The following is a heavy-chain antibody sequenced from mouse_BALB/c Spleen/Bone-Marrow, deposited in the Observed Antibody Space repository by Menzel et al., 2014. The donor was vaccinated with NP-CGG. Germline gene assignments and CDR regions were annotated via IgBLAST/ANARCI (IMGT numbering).Heavy chain of an antibody. CDR1: GYTFTTYW. V-gene: IGHV1-87*01. CDR3: SREPSNWGYY. J-gene: IGHJ2*01. Sequence: VQLQQSGAELARPGASVKLSYKTSGYTFTTYWMQWVKQRPGQGLEWIGAIYPGEGDTRYTQKFKGKATLTADKSSSTAYIQLSNLTSEDSAVYYCSREPSNWGYYWGQGTTLTVSS. CDR2: IYPGEGDT.